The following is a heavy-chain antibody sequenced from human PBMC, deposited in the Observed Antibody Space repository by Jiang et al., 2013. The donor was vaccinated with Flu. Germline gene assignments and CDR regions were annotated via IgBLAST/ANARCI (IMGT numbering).Heavy chain of an antibody. CDR2: INPNNGVT. D-gene: IGHD3-16*01. CDR1: GYTFT. Sequence: ESGAEVKKPGASVKVSCKGSGYTFTHWVRQAPGQGLEWLGWINPNNGVTHYAQKFQGRVTMTRDTSISTAYMELSRLTSDDTAVYYCARSDYDFVWGTPDFDYWGQGTPVTVSS. V-gene: IGHV1-2*02. CDR3: ARSDYDFVWGTPDFDY. J-gene: IGHJ4*02.